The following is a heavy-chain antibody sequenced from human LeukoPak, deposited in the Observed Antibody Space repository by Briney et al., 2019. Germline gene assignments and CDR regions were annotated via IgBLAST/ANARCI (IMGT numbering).Heavy chain of an antibody. Sequence: GGSLRLSCAASGFTFSSYSMNWVRQAPGKGLEWVSYISSSSSTTYYADSAKGRFTISRDNAKNSLYLQMNSLRAEDTAVYYCARVGGYSYGYDYWGQGTLVTVSS. CDR1: GFTFSSYS. V-gene: IGHV3-48*01. CDR3: ARVGGYSYGYDY. CDR2: ISSSSSTT. D-gene: IGHD5-18*01. J-gene: IGHJ4*02.